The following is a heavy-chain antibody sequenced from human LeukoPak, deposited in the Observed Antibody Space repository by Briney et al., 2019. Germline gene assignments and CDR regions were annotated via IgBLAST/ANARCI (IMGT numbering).Heavy chain of an antibody. J-gene: IGHJ4*02. CDR1: GFPFSSHG. CDR3: AKEGDIVATSEFDY. CDR2: ISPGGGPT. D-gene: IGHD5-12*01. V-gene: IGHV3-23*01. Sequence: GGSLRLSCAGSGFPFSSHGMNWVRQAPGKGLEWVSGISPGGGPTYYADSVKGRFTISRDDLKSTLYLQMKTLRAEDTAVYYCAKEGDIVATSEFDYWGQGTLVTVSS.